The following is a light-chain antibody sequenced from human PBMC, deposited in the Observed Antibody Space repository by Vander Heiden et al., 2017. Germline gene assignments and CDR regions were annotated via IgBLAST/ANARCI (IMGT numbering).Light chain of an antibody. CDR2: GNS. Sequence: QSVLTQPPSVSGAPGQRVTISCTGSSSNIGGGYDVHWYQQLPGTAPKLLIYGNSNRPSGVPDRFSGSKSGTSASLAITGLQAEDEADYYCQSYDSSLSGPKVFGGGTKLTVL. CDR3: QSYDSSLSGPKV. V-gene: IGLV1-40*01. CDR1: SSNIGGGYD. J-gene: IGLJ3*02.